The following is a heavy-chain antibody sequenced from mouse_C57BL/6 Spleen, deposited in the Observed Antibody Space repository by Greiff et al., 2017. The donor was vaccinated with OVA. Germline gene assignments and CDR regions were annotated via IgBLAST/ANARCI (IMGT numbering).Heavy chain of an antibody. CDR2: IYPGDGDT. J-gene: IGHJ2*01. D-gene: IGHD2-4*01. Sequence: VQLQESGPELVKPGASVKISCKASGYAFSSSWMNWVKQRPGKGLEWIGRIYPGDGDTNYNGKFKGKATLTADKSSSTAYMQLSSLTSEDSAVYFCARERDYDGYFDYWGQGTTLTVSS. CDR1: GYAFSSSW. CDR3: ARERDYDGYFDY. V-gene: IGHV1-82*01.